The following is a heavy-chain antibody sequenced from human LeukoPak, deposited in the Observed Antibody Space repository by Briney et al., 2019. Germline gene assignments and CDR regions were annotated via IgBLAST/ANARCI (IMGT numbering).Heavy chain of an antibody. CDR2: ISSSTINI. Sequence: GGSLRLSCAASGFTFSSFWINWVRQAPGKGLEWVSYISSSTINIYYADSVKGRFTISRDDAKNSLYLQMNSLRDEDTAVYYCARAGYAKFDYWGQGTRVTVSS. D-gene: IGHD5-18*01. V-gene: IGHV3-48*02. CDR3: ARAGYAKFDY. CDR1: GFTFSSFW. J-gene: IGHJ4*02.